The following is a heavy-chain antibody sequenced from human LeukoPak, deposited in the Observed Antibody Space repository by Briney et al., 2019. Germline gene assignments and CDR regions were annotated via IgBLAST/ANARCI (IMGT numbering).Heavy chain of an antibody. CDR3: AKESPVAATGRSWFDP. D-gene: IGHD6-13*01. J-gene: IGHJ5*02. CDR1: GFTFSSYA. Sequence: AGSLRLSCAASGFTFSSYAMSWVRQAPGKGLEWVSTISGSGGSTYYADSVKGRFTISRDNSKNTLYVQMNSLRAEDTAIYYCAKESPVAATGRSWFDPWGQGTLVTVSS. V-gene: IGHV3-23*01. CDR2: ISGSGGST.